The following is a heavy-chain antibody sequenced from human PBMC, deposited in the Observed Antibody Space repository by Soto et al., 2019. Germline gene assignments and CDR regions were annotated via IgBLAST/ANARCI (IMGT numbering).Heavy chain of an antibody. Sequence: EVPLVESGGGLVQPGRSLRLSCAASGFTFDDYAMHWVRQVPGKGLEWVSGISWNSGSIDYADSVKGRFTISRDNAKNSLYLQVNSLRAEDTALYYCAKAPGGYYNAMDVWGQGTTVMVSS. J-gene: IGHJ6*02. D-gene: IGHD2-15*01. CDR2: ISWNSGSI. CDR1: GFTFDDYA. V-gene: IGHV3-9*01. CDR3: AKAPGGYYNAMDV.